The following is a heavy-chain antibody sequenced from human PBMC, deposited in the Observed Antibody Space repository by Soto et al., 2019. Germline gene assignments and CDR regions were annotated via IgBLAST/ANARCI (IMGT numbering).Heavy chain of an antibody. J-gene: IGHJ4*02. CDR1: GGPLSSYY. CDR2: IYYSGST. D-gene: IGHD3-9*01. Sequence: PSETLSLTCTVSGGPLSSYYWSWIRQPPGKGLEWIGYIYYSGSTNYNPSLKSRVTISVDTSKNQFSLKLSSVTAADTAVYYCARAGYYDILSGYYMFDYWGQGTLVTVSS. V-gene: IGHV4-59*01. CDR3: ARAGYYDILSGYYMFDY.